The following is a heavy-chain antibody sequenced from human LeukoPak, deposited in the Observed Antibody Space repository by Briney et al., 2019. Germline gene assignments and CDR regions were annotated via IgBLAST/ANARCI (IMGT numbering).Heavy chain of an antibody. CDR2: IYYSGST. Sequence: PSETLSLTCTVSGGSISSSGYYWGWVRQPPGKGLEWIGSIYYSGSTYYNPSLKSRVTISVDTSKSQFSLNLSSVTAADTAVYYFPRPYTSFPFDYGAREPWSPSPQ. V-gene: IGHV4-39*01. CDR1: GGSISSSGYY. D-gene: IGHD2-2*02. CDR3: PRPYTSFPFD. J-gene: IGHJ4*02.